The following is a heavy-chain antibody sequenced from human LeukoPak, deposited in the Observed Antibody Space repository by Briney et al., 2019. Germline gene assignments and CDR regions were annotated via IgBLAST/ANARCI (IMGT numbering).Heavy chain of an antibody. V-gene: IGHV3-21*01. CDR3: AGSHSGYEADAFDI. CDR2: ISSSSSYI. CDR1: GFTFDDYG. D-gene: IGHD5-12*01. J-gene: IGHJ3*02. Sequence: GGSLRLSCAASGFTFDDYGMNWVRQAPGKGLEWVSSISSSSSYIYYADSVKGRFTISRDNAKNSLYLQMNSLRAEDTAVYYCAGSHSGYEADAFDIWGQGTMVTVSS.